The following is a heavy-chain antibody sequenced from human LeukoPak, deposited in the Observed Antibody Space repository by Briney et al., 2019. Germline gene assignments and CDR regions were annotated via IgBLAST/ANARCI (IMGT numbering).Heavy chain of an antibody. V-gene: IGHV1-2*02. J-gene: IGHJ3*02. D-gene: IGHD3-3*01. CDR2: INPNSGVT. CDR3: ARFGVVTNDAFDI. Sequence: GASVKVSCKASGYTFNCYYLHWVRQAPGQGLEWMGWINPNSGVTKFAQQFQGRVTMTWDTSVSTAYMELSRLTSDDTAMYYCARFGVVTNDAFDIWGQGTMVTISS. CDR1: GYTFNCYY.